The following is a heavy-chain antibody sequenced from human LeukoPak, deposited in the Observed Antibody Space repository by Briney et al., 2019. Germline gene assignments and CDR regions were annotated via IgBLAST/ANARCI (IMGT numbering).Heavy chain of an antibody. J-gene: IGHJ4*02. V-gene: IGHV4-4*02. CDR3: WHSGYESGLDY. CDR2: IYHSGSI. Sequence: SETLSLTCGVSGVSITSGNWWSWVRQPPGKGLEWIGEIYHSGSINYNPSLKSRVTISVDKSRNQFSLKLNSVTAADTAVYYCWHSGYESGLDYWGQGTLVTVSS. D-gene: IGHD5-12*01. CDR1: GVSITSGNW.